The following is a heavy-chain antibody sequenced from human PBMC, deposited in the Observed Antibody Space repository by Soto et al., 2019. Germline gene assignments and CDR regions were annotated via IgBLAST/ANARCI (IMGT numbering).Heavy chain of an antibody. J-gene: IGHJ4*02. V-gene: IGHV2-5*01. CDR1: GFSFRSNGVG. D-gene: IGHD6-13*01. Sequence: QITLKESGPTLVKPTQTLTLTCTFSGFSFRSNGVGVGWIRPPPGTALEWLALIYWNDDKRYSPALNSRLTITKDITKNQVVLRMTNMDPGDTATYYFAHHIAAAIPFDNWGQGTLVRVSS. CDR3: AHHIAAAIPFDN. CDR2: IYWNDDK.